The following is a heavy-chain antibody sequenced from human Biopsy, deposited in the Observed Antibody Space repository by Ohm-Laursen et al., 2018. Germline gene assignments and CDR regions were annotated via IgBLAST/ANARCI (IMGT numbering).Heavy chain of an antibody. Sequence: SDTLSLTCTVSGGSVSSNTNYWAWIRQPPGKGLEWIGSIFYSGIIYYNPSLKSRVSISVDTSKNDFSLNLNSVTAADTAVYYCARHPTGFWFDPWGQGTLVIVSS. CDR3: ARHPTGFWFDP. J-gene: IGHJ5*02. CDR2: IFYSGII. CDR1: GGSVSSNTNY. V-gene: IGHV4-39*01.